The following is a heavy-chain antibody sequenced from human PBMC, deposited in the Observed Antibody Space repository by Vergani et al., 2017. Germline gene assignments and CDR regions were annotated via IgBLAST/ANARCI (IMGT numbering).Heavy chain of an antibody. D-gene: IGHD1-26*01. Sequence: QVRLVESGGGVVQPGKSLRLSCEVSGFPFSHYAMHWVRQVPGKGLEWVAVMYYNGNKRYYADSVKGRFNISRDNTKNLLSLQMSGLRVEDTAVYYCVGLPRGPWNFDLWGRGTLITVSS. J-gene: IGHJ2*01. CDR3: VGLPRGPWNFDL. CDR2: MYYNGNKR. CDR1: GFPFSHYA. V-gene: IGHV3-33*03.